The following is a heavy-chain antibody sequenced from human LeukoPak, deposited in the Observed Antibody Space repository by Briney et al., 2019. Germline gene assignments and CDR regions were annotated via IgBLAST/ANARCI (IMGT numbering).Heavy chain of an antibody. CDR2: ISESSRFI. V-gene: IGHV3-23*01. CDR1: GFTFRGYA. J-gene: IGHJ1*01. Sequence: GGSLRLSCGASGFTFRGYAMSWVRQAPGKGLEWVSGISESSRFIHHADSVKGRFTISRDDSTKTLHLQMNCLKAEDTAVYYCAKSAYAGYDWGYMGQSWGQGTLVTVSS. D-gene: IGHD5-12*01. CDR3: AKSAYAGYDWGYMGQS.